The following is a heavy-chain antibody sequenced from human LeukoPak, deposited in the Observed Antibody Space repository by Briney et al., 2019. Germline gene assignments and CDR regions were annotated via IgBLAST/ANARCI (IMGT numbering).Heavy chain of an antibody. CDR1: GFTFISYG. J-gene: IGHJ4*02. CDR2: IRYDGSNK. CDR3: AKDASGYEFDY. D-gene: IGHD5-12*01. Sequence: PGGSLRLSCAASGFTFISYGMHWVRQAPGKGLEWVALIRYDGSNKYYPDSVKGRFTISIDNSKNTLYLQMNSLRAEDTAVYYWAKDASGYEFDYWGQGTLVTVSS. V-gene: IGHV3-30*02.